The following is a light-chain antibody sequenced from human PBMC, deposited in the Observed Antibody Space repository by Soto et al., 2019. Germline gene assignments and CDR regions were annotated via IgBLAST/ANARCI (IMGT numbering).Light chain of an antibody. CDR2: HVS. Sequence: QSALTQPPSASGSPGQSVTISCTGAGTDVGQYNYVSWYQQHPGKAPKLLIHHVSRRPSGVPARFSGSKSGNTASLTVSGLQTEDEADYYCSSYGGSNNVLFGGGTKLTVL. CDR3: SSYGGSNNVL. V-gene: IGLV2-8*01. J-gene: IGLJ2*01. CDR1: GTDVGQYNY.